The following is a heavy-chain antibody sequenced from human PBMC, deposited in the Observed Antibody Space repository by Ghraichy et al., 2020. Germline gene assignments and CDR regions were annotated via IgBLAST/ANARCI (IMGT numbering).Heavy chain of an antibody. CDR2: IWYDGSDK. CDR1: GFTFTNYG. D-gene: IGHD5-24*01. Sequence: GESLNISCVASGFTFTNYGLHWVRQAPGKGLEWVALIWYDGSDKYYADSVKGRFTISRDSSRNTLSLQMNSLRAEDTALYYCARGGVRTDGYNYAFDIWGQGTMVTVSS. CDR3: ARGGVRTDGYNYAFDI. V-gene: IGHV3-33*01. J-gene: IGHJ3*02.